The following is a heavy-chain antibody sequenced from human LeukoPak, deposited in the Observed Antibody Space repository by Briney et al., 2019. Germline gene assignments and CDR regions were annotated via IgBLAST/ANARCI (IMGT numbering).Heavy chain of an antibody. CDR2: ISSSSSTI. J-gene: IGHJ4*02. V-gene: IGHV3-48*01. Sequence: GGSLRLSCAASGFTFSSYSMNWVRQAPGKGLEWVSYISSSSSTIYYADSVKGRFTISRDNAKNSLYLQMNSLRAEDTAVYYCARDIGDCSSTSCYTSRPYWDWGQGTLVTVSS. CDR3: ARDIGDCSSTSCYTSRPYWD. CDR1: GFTFSSYS. D-gene: IGHD2-2*02.